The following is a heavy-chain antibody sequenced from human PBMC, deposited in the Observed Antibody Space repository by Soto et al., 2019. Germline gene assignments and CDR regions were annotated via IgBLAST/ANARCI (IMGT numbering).Heavy chain of an antibody. J-gene: IGHJ4*02. Sequence: QVQLVESGGGVVQPGRSLRLSCAASGFTFSSYAMHWVRQAPGKGLEWVAVISYDGSNKYYADSVKGRFTISRDNSKNTRDLQMNSLRAEDTAVYYGARESIAAAGSSFDYWGQGTLVTVSS. CDR2: ISYDGSNK. V-gene: IGHV3-30-3*01. D-gene: IGHD6-13*01. CDR1: GFTFSSYA. CDR3: ARESIAAAGSSFDY.